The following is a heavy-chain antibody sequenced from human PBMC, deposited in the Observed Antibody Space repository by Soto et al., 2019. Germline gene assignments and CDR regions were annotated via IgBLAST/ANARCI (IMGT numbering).Heavy chain of an antibody. Sequence: PSETLSLTCAVSGYSIRNGYYWGWIRQPPGKGLEWIGTIYHSGSTYYNPSLKSRVTISVDASENHFSLKLSSVTAADTAVYYCARGVAGSGFDLWGQGTLVTVSS. CDR3: ARGVAGSGFDL. D-gene: IGHD6-19*01. V-gene: IGHV4-38-2*01. CDR2: IYHSGST. CDR1: GYSIRNGYY. J-gene: IGHJ4*02.